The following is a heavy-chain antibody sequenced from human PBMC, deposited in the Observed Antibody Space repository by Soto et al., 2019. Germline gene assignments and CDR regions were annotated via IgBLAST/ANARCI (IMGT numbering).Heavy chain of an antibody. Sequence: EVQLVESGGGLVKPGGSLRLSCAASGFTFSSYSMNWVRQAPGKGLEWVSSISSSSSYIYYADSVKGRFTISRDNAKNSLYLQMNSLRAEDTAVYYCARSLMVRGVIITGWFDPWGQGTLVTVSS. CDR3: ARSLMVRGVIITGWFDP. D-gene: IGHD3-10*01. V-gene: IGHV3-21*01. CDR2: ISSSSSYI. CDR1: GFTFSSYS. J-gene: IGHJ5*02.